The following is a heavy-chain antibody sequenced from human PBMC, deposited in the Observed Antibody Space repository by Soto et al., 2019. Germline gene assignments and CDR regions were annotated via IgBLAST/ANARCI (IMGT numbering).Heavy chain of an antibody. J-gene: IGHJ6*03. CDR2: FDPEDGET. Sequence: ASVKVSCKVSGYTLTELSMHWVRQAPGKGLEWMGGFDPEDGETIYAQKFQGRVTMTEDTSTDTAYMELSSLRSEDTAVYYCVTSPNWGARRYYYYYMDVWGKGTTVTVSS. V-gene: IGHV1-24*01. CDR3: VTSPNWGARRYYYYYMDV. D-gene: IGHD7-27*01. CDR1: GYTLTELS.